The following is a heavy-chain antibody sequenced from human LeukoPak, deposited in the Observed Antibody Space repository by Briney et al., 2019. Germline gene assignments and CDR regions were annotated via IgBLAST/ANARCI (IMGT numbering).Heavy chain of an antibody. Sequence: GASVKLSCKASGGTFSSYAMSWVRQAPGKGLEWMGGIFSIFGTEYYAQKFQGRVTITADESTSTAYMKLSSLRSEDTAVYYCASYRPSSSWYIWGQGTLVTASS. D-gene: IGHD6-13*01. CDR1: GGTFSSYA. V-gene: IGHV1-69*01. J-gene: IGHJ4*02. CDR3: ASYRPSSSWYI. CDR2: IFSIFGTE.